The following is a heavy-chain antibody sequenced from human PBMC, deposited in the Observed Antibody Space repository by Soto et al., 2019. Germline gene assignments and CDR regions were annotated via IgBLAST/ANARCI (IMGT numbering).Heavy chain of an antibody. CDR2: IYSGGST. Sequence: GGSLRLSCAASGFTVSSNYMTWVRQAPGKGLEWVSLIYSGGSTYYADSVKGRFNISRDDSKNTLYLQMNSLRAEDTAVYYCTRASGSGTYAREYWGQGTLVTVSS. J-gene: IGHJ4*02. V-gene: IGHV3-53*01. D-gene: IGHD3-10*01. CDR3: TRASGSGTYAREY. CDR1: GFTVSSNY.